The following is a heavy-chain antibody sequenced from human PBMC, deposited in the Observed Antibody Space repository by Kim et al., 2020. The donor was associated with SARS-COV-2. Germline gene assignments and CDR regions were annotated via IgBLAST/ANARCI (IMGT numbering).Heavy chain of an antibody. Sequence: TESAASVKGRFTISRDDSKNTVYLQMNSLKTEDTAFYYCGRDKGGNELDYWGQGTLVTVSS. CDR3: GRDKGGNELDY. J-gene: IGHJ4*02. CDR2: T. D-gene: IGHD1-1*01. V-gene: IGHV3-72*01.